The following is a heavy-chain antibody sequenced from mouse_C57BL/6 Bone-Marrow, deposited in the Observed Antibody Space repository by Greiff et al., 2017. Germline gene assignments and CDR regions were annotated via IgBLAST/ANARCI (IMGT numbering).Heavy chain of an antibody. V-gene: IGHV5-17*01. Sequence: EVQGVESGGGLVKPGGSLKLSCAASGFTFSDYGMHWVRQAPEKGLEWVAYISSGSSTIDYADTVKGRFTISRDNAKNTLFLQMTSLRSEDTAMYYCARDYYGSRAWFAYWGQGTLVTVSA. CDR2: ISSGSSTI. D-gene: IGHD1-1*01. CDR1: GFTFSDYG. CDR3: ARDYYGSRAWFAY. J-gene: IGHJ3*01.